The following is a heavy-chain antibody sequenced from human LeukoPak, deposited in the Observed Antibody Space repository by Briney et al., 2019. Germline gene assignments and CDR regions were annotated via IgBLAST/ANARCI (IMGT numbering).Heavy chain of an antibody. J-gene: IGHJ4*02. CDR2: IYTSGST. V-gene: IGHV4-4*07. CDR3: ARELGRIVATTYFGY. Sequence: ASETLSLTCTVSGGSISSYYWSWIRQPAGKGLEWIGRIYTSGSTNYSPSLKSRVTMSVDTSKNQFSLKLSSVTAADTAVYYCARELGRIVATTYFGYWGQGTLVTVSS. CDR1: GGSISSYY. D-gene: IGHD5-12*01.